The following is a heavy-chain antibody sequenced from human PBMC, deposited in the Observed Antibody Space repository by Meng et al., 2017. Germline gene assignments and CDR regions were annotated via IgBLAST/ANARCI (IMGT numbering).Heavy chain of an antibody. CDR3: ARDSGAAFDSSGLYYFDY. V-gene: IGHV3-7*01. CDR1: GFTFSSYW. D-gene: IGHD3-22*01. J-gene: IGHJ4*02. CDR2: IKQDGSEK. Sequence: GGSLRLSCAASGFTFSSYWMSWVRQAPGKGLEWVANIKQDGSEKYYVDSVKGRFTISRDNAKNSLYLQMNSLRAEDTAVYYCARDSGAAFDSSGLYYFDYWGQGTLVPSPQ.